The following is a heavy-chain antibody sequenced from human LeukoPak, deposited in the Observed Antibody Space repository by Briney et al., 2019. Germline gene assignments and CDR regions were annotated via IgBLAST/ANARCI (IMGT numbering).Heavy chain of an antibody. V-gene: IGHV1-2*02. CDR2: INPTSGVT. Sequence: GASVMLSCKASGYTFIGSYMHWVRQAPGQGLEWMGWINPTSGVTKYAEKFEGRVSMTRDTSINTEYMEMRGLRTEETDGAECGRDMFSRTYAHWGQGTLVTVSS. D-gene: IGHD2-2*01. CDR3: GRDMFSRTYAH. J-gene: IGHJ4*02. CDR1: GYTFIGSY.